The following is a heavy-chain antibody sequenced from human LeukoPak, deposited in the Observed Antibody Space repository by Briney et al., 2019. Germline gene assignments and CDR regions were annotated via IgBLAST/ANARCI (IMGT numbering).Heavy chain of an antibody. D-gene: IGHD1-26*01. CDR1: GFTFDDYA. CDR3: AKSASGSFPGY. CDR2: ISWNSGSI. J-gene: IGHJ4*02. V-gene: IGHV3-9*01. Sequence: PGGSLRLSCAASGFTFDDYAMHWVRQAPGKGLEWVSGISWNSGSIGYADSVKGRFTISRDNSKNTLYLQMNSLRAEDTAVYYCAKSASGSFPGYWGQGTLVTVSS.